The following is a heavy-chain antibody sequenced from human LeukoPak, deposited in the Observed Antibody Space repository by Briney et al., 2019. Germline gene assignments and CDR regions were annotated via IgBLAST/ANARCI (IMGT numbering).Heavy chain of an antibody. Sequence: GGSQRLSCAVSGFTFNSYSMNWVRQAPGKGLEWVSAISGSGGSTYYAASVKGRFTISRDNSKNTLYLQMNSLRAEDTAVYYCAKDAQHYFGSGSYWSLWGQGTLITVS. CDR1: GFTFNSYS. CDR2: ISGSGGST. CDR3: AKDAQHYFGSGSYWSL. J-gene: IGHJ4*02. D-gene: IGHD3-10*01. V-gene: IGHV3-23*01.